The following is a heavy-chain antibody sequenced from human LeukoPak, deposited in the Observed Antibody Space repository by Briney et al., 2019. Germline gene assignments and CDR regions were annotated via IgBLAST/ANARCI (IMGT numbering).Heavy chain of an antibody. Sequence: GGSLRLSCAASGFSFNTFGMHWVRQAPGKGLEWVAFIRQDGNDKYYVDSVKGRITISRDSSRNTLYLQMNSLTVEDTAVYYCATDPGTGVPDRFDYWGQGTLVTVSS. CDR2: IRQDGNDK. CDR3: ATDPGTGVPDRFDY. CDR1: GFSFNTFG. V-gene: IGHV3-30*02. J-gene: IGHJ4*02. D-gene: IGHD2-8*02.